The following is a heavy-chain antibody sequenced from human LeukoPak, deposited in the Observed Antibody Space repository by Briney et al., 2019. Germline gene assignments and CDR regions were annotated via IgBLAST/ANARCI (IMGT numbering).Heavy chain of an antibody. D-gene: IGHD3-22*01. CDR1: GGSISSYY. J-gene: IGHJ5*02. V-gene: IGHV4-59*01. CDR3: ARGGWAGYYDSSGYQTYNWFDP. CDR2: IYYSGST. Sequence: SSETLSLTCTVSGGSISSYYWSWIRQPPGKGLEWIGYIYYSGSTHYNPSLKSRVTISVDTSKNQFSLKLSSVTAADTAVYYCARGGWAGYYDSSGYQTYNWFDPWGQGTLVTVSS.